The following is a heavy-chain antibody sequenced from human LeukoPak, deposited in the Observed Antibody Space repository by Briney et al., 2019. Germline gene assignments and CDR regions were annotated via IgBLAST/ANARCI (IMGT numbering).Heavy chain of an antibody. CDR3: AKDIAVAGMGYFDY. CDR2: ISGSGGST. V-gene: IGHV3-23*01. Sequence: GGSLRLSCAASGFTFSSYAMSWVRQAPGKGLEWVSAISGSGGSTYYADSVKGRFTISRDNSKNTLYLQMTSLRAEDTAVYYCAKDIAVAGMGYFDYWGQGTLVTVSS. J-gene: IGHJ4*02. D-gene: IGHD6-19*01. CDR1: GFTFSSYA.